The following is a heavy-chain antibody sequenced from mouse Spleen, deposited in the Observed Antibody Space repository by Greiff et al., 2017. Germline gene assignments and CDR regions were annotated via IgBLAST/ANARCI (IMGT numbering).Heavy chain of an antibody. J-gene: IGHJ4*01. CDR3: VRDRDYDGGYYAMDY. CDR2: IRSKSSNYAT. Sequence: EVQLVESGGGLVQPKGSLKLSCAASGFTFNTYAMHWVRQAPGKGLEWVARIRSKSSNYATYYADSVKDRFTISRDDSQSMLYLQMNNLKTEDTAMYYCVRDRDYDGGYYAMDYWGQGTSVTVSS. V-gene: IGHV10-3*01. D-gene: IGHD2-4*01. CDR1: GFTFNTYA.